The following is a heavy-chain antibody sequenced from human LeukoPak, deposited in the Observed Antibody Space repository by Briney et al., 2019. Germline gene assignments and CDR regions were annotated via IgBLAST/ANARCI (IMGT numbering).Heavy chain of an antibody. CDR3: ARDLRGSANYFDY. V-gene: IGHV3-48*03. CDR2: IGSGGDTI. Sequence: GGSLRLSCAASGFTFSTYEMNWVRQAPGKGLECVSYIGSGGDTIYYADSVKGRFTISRDNAKNSLYLQMNSLRAEDTAIYYCARDLRGSANYFDYWGQGTLVTVSS. CDR1: GFTFSTYE. J-gene: IGHJ4*02.